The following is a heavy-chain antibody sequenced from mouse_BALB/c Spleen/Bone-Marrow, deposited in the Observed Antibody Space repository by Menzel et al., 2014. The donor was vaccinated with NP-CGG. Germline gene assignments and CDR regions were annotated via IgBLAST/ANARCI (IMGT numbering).Heavy chain of an antibody. CDR2: INTGGTYI. V-gene: IGHV5-9-1*01. D-gene: IGHD2-4*01. CDR1: GFTFSTYA. Sequence: DVMLVESGGGLVKPGGSLKLSCAASGFTFSTYAMSWVRQTPEKRLEWVATINTGGTYIYYADSVKGRFTISRDNAKNTLYLQMSSLRSEDTAMFYCARPRRITTYFDVWGAGTTVTVSS. CDR3: ARPRRITTYFDV. J-gene: IGHJ1*01.